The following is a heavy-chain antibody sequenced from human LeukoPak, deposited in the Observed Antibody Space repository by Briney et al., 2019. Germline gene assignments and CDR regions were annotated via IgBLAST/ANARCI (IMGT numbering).Heavy chain of an antibody. Sequence: SETLSLTCTVSGYSISSGYYWGWIRQAPGKGLEWIGSIFHRGTTYFNPSLKSRVSISVDTSKNQLSLKLRSVTAADTAVYYCARVSGAATATLFDSWGQGTLVTVSS. J-gene: IGHJ4*02. CDR1: GYSISSGYY. CDR2: IFHRGTT. D-gene: IGHD6-13*01. V-gene: IGHV4-38-2*02. CDR3: ARVSGAATATLFDS.